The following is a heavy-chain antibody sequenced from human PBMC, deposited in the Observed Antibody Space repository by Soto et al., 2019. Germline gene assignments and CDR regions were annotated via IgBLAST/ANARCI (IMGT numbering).Heavy chain of an antibody. CDR2: IRPYNGDT. CDR3: VRDLDGSGSYYTDY. J-gene: IGHJ4*02. Sequence: ASVKVSCKASCYRFISYGINWVRQAPGQGLEWMGWIRPYNGDTKYAQNLQGRVTMTTDTSTSTAYMEMRSLRSDDTAVYYCVRDLDGSGSYYTDYWGPGTLVTVSS. CDR1: CYRFISYG. D-gene: IGHD3-10*01. V-gene: IGHV1-18*01.